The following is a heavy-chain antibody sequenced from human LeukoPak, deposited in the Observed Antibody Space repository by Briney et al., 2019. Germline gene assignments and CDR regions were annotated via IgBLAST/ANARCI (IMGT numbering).Heavy chain of an antibody. CDR3: ARFEDYYYYGMDV. CDR2: ISSSSSTI. V-gene: IGHV3-48*01. CDR1: GFTFSSYA. Sequence: PGGSLRLSCAASGFTFSSYAMSWVRQAPGKGLEWVSYISSSSSTIYYADSVKGRFTISRDNAKNSLYLQMNSLRAEDTAVYYCARFEDYYYYGMDVWGQGTTVTVSS. J-gene: IGHJ6*02.